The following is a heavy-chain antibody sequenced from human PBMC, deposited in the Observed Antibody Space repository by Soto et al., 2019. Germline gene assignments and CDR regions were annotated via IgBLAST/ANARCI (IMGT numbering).Heavy chain of an antibody. Sequence: ASVNVSCKSSGYTFTGYYIHWVRQAPGQGLECMGWINPNSGGTNYAQKFQGRVTMTRDTSISTAYMELSRLRSDDTAVYYCARDGYYYDSSGYYYVFDYFDYWGQGTLVTVSS. CDR2: INPNSGGT. CDR3: ARDGYYYDSSGYYYVFDYFDY. V-gene: IGHV1-2*02. D-gene: IGHD3-22*01. J-gene: IGHJ4*02. CDR1: GYTFTGYY.